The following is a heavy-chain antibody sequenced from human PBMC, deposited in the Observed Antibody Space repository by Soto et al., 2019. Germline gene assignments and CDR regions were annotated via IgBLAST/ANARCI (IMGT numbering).Heavy chain of an antibody. D-gene: IGHD2-8*01. CDR3: ARGGSMTPFDY. Sequence: QVQLQQWGAGLLKPSETLSLTCAVYGGSFSGYYWSWIRQPPGKGLEWIGEVNHIGSTNYNPSLKDRVTISVDTSKNQFSLKLCSVTAADTAVYYCARGGSMTPFDYWGQGTLVTVSS. CDR1: GGSFSGYY. J-gene: IGHJ4*02. CDR2: VNHIGST. V-gene: IGHV4-34*01.